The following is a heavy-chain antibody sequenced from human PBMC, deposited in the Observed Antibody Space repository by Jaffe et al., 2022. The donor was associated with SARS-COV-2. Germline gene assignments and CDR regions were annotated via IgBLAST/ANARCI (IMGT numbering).Heavy chain of an antibody. Sequence: QVQLQQSGPGLVKPSQTLSLTCAISGDSVSSISATWTWIRQSPSRGLEWLGRTYYRSKWYNDYAVSVRSRIDINPDTSKNQFSLLLKYVTPEDTAVYYCARETYSTTWTAGNFDHWGQGSLVTVSS. V-gene: IGHV6-1*01. CDR3: ARETYSTTWTAGNFDH. CDR1: GDSVSSISAT. D-gene: IGHD2-2*01. CDR2: TYYRSKWYN. J-gene: IGHJ4*02.